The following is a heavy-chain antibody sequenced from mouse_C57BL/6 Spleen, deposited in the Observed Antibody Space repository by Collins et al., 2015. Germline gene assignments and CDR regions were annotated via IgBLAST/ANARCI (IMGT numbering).Heavy chain of an antibody. CDR1: GFTFTDYY. J-gene: IGHJ3*01. CDR3: ARSSLGEWFAY. D-gene: IGHD4-1*01. Sequence: EVKLVESGGGLVQPGGSLSLSCAASGFTFTDYYMSWVRQPPGKALEWLGFIRNKANGYTTEYSASVKGRFTISRDNSQSILYLQMNALRAEDSATYYCARSSLGEWFAYWGQGTLVTVSA. V-gene: IGHV7-3*01. CDR2: IRNKANGYTT.